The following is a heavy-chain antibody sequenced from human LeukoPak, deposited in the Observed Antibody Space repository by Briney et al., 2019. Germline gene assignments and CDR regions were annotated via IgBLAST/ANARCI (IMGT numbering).Heavy chain of an antibody. V-gene: IGHV4-59*12. D-gene: IGHD6-13*01. CDR1: GDSISSYY. J-gene: IGHJ4*02. CDR2: IFYSGSP. Sequence: SETLSLTCTVSGDSISSYYWSWIRQPPGKGLEWIGNIFYSGSPNYNPSLKSRVTTSFDTSKNQFSLKLSFVTSAATALYYCARVGHIVAAGTYDYWGQGTLVTVSS. CDR3: ARVGHIVAAGTYDY.